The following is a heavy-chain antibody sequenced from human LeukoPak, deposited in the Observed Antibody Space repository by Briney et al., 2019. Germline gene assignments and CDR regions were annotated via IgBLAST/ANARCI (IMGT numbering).Heavy chain of an antibody. D-gene: IGHD2-21*02. CDR2: IYHSGST. V-gene: IGHV4-4*02. Sequence: PWGTLSLTCAVSGGSISSSNWWSWVRQPPGKGLEWIGEIYHSGSTNYNPSLKSRVTISVDTSKNQFSLKLSSVTAADTAVYYCARTYCGGDCTYWYVVLWGRRSPFTVSS. CDR1: GGSISSSNW. CDR3: ARTYCGGDCTYWYVVL. J-gene: IGHJ2*01.